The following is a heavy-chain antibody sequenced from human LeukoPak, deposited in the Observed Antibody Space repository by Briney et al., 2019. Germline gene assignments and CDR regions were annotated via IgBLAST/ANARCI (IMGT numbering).Heavy chain of an antibody. V-gene: IGHV3-30-3*01. J-gene: IGHJ6*02. CDR3: ARDQAGYSSGWSLGMDV. D-gene: IGHD6-19*01. Sequence: PGRSLRLSCAASGFPFSSYAMHWLRQAPGKGLEWVAVMSYDGSNKYYADSVKGRFTISRDNSKNTLYLQMNSLRAEDTAVYYCARDQAGYSSGWSLGMDVWGQGTTVTVSS. CDR1: GFPFSSYA. CDR2: MSYDGSNK.